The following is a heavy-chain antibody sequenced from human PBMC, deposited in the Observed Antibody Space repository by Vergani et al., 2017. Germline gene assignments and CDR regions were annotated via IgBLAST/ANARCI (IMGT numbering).Heavy chain of an antibody. CDR2: ISWNSNSI. V-gene: IGHV3-9*02. CDR1: GFTSAGYA. D-gene: IGHD6-6*01. Sequence: EVQLEESGGGLVLPGRSLRLSCVASGFTSAGYAMHWVRQAPGKGLEWVSGISWNSNSIGYADSVKGRFNISRDNAKTSLYLQMNSLRAEDTALYYCAKDLGTSSGGGWFDPWGQGTLVTVSS. CDR3: AKDLGTSSGGGWFDP. J-gene: IGHJ5*02.